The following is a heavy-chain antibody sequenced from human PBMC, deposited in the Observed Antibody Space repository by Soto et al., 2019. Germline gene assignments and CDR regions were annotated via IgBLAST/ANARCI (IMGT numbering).Heavy chain of an antibody. CDR3: AREALGVSATIHFDS. V-gene: IGHV3-21*01. CDR2: ISGSTYI. J-gene: IGHJ4*02. D-gene: IGHD2-15*01. CDR1: GFPFTRYV. Sequence: GGPFRLSPSPSGFPFTRYVMSLFLPPPGKGLEWVSAISGSTYIYYADSVKGRFTISRDNAKNSVYLQMNSLRAEDTAVYYCAREALGVSATIHFDSWGPGTLVTVSS.